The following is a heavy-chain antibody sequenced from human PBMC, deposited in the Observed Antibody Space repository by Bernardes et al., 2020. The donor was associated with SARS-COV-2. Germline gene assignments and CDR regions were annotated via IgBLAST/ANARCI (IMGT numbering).Heavy chain of an antibody. CDR3: AVNVVVTATTNWYFDL. CDR2: INPNSGGT. CDR1: GYTFTGYY. V-gene: IGHV1-2*02. D-gene: IGHD2-21*02. J-gene: IGHJ2*01. Sequence: ASVKVSCKASGYTFTGYYMHWVRQAPGQGLEWMGWINPNSGGTNYAQKFQGRVTMTRDTSISTAYMELSRLRSDDTAVYYCAVNVVVTATTNWYFDLWGRGTLVTVSS.